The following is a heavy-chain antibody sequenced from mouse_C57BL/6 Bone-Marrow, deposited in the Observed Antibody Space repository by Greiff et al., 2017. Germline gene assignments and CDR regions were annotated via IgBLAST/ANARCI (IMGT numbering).Heavy chain of an antibody. V-gene: IGHV5-6*01. CDR3: ARRGMVKGYFDY. CDR2: ISSGGSYT. CDR1: GFTFSSYG. D-gene: IGHD2-2*01. Sequence: EVKVVESGGDLVKPGGSLKLSCAASGFTFSSYGMSWVRQTPDKRLEWVATISSGGSYTYYPDSVKGRFTISRDNAKNTLYLQMSSLKSEDTAMYYCARRGMVKGYFDYWGQGTTLTVS. J-gene: IGHJ2*01.